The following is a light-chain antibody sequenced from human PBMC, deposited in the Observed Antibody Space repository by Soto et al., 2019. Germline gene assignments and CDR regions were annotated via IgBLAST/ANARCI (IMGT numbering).Light chain of an antibody. CDR2: DNN. CDR1: SSNIGARHN. CDR3: QSYDSSLSAVV. V-gene: IGLV1-40*01. Sequence: QSVLTQPPSVSGAPGQRVTISCTGSSSNIGARHNVHWYQQLPGTAPKLLIYDNNNRPSGVPGRFSGSKSGTSASLAITGLQAEDEADYYCQSYDSSLSAVVFGGGTKLTVL. J-gene: IGLJ2*01.